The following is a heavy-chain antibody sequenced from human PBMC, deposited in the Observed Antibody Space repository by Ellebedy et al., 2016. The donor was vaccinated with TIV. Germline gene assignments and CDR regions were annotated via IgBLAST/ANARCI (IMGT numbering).Heavy chain of an antibody. J-gene: IGHJ5*02. D-gene: IGHD3-3*01. Sequence: MPSETLSLTCTVSGGSISSGDYYWSWIRQPPGKGLEWIGYIYYSGSTNYNPSLKSRVSISVDTSENQFSLKLSSVTAADTAVYYCARVGNDLWSGYLSSWGQGTVVTVSS. CDR2: IYYSGST. V-gene: IGHV4-61*08. CDR3: ARVGNDLWSGYLSS. CDR1: GGSISSGDYY.